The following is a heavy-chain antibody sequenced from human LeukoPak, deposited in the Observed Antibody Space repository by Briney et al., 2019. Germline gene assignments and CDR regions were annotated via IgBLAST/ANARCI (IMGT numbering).Heavy chain of an antibody. V-gene: IGHV4-39*01. J-gene: IGHJ4*02. CDR3: ARRVSSGNFDY. Sequence: PSETLSLTCTVSGDSISNMNYYWAWIRQPPGKGLEWIGTIYYSGGTYYNPSLKRRVTISVDTSKNQFSLNLTSVTAADTAVYYCARRVSSGNFDYWGQGGLVTVSS. CDR2: IYYSGGT. D-gene: IGHD6-19*01. CDR1: GDSISNMNYY.